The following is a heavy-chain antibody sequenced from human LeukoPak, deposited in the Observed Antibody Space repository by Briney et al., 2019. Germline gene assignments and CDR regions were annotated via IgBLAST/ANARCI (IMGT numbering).Heavy chain of an antibody. J-gene: IGHJ4*02. D-gene: IGHD5-18*01. V-gene: IGHV3-53*01. Sequence: GGSLRLSCAVSGLTVNRNYMSWVRQTPGQGLEWVSVIYDNGYTYYADSVKGRFTISRDDAKNTLYLQMNSLRAEDTAVYYCATPGDTAMGWGQGTLVTVSS. CDR2: IYDNGYT. CDR3: ATPGDTAMG. CDR1: GLTVNRNY.